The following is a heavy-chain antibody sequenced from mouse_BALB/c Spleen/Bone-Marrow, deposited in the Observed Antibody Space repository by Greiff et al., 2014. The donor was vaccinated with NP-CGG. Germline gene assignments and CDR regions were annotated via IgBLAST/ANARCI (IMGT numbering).Heavy chain of an antibody. CDR2: IDPANGNT. V-gene: IGHV14-3*02. CDR3: TRDGHYYLSDSLDY. CDR1: GFNVKDTY. J-gene: IGHJ4*01. Sequence: VQLQQSGAKLVKPGASVKLSCTASGFNVKDTYMQWVKQRPEQGLEWIGRIDPANGNTQYDPTFQGKATITTDTSSNTAYLQLSILTSEDTAVYYCTRDGHYYLSDSLDYWGQGTSVTVSS. D-gene: IGHD1-2*01.